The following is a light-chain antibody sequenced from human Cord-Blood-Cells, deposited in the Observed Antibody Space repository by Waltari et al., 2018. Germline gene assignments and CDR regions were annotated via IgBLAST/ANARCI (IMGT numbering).Light chain of an antibody. J-gene: IGLJ1*01. V-gene: IGLV2-14*03. CDR3: SSYTSSSTFYV. Sequence: QSALTQPASVSGSPGQSITISCTGTSSDVSGYNNVTCYQHHPGKAPKLMIYDVSNRPSGVSNRFSGSKSGNTASLTISGLQAEDEADYYCSSYTSSSTFYVFGTGTKVTVL. CDR2: DVS. CDR1: SSDVSGYNN.